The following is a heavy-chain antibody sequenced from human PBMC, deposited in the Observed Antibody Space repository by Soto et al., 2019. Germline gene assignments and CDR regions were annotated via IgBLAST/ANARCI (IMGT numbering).Heavy chain of an antibody. CDR3: ARAYSSGWSLDWFDT. V-gene: IGHV1-18*04. J-gene: IGHJ5*02. D-gene: IGHD6-19*01. CDR2: ISAYNGNT. CDR1: GYTFTSYG. Sequence: ASVKVSCKASGYTFTSYGISWVRQAPGQGLEWMGWISAYNGNTNYAQKLQGRVTMTTDTSTSTAYMELRSLRSDDTAVYYCARAYSSGWSLDWFDTWGQGTLVTVSS.